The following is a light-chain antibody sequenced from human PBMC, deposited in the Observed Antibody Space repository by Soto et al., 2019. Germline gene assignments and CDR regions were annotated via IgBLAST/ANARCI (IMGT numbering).Light chain of an antibody. CDR3: QQYDSYPYT. CDR2: GAS. V-gene: IGKV1-5*01. CDR1: HNIGNW. Sequence: DIQVTQSPSTLSASVEDRVTITCRASHNIGNWLAWYQQIPGKAPTLLIYGASSLQNGVPSRFTGSGSGTEFTLSISSLQPDDFATYYCQQYDSYPYTFGQGTKLEIK. J-gene: IGKJ2*01.